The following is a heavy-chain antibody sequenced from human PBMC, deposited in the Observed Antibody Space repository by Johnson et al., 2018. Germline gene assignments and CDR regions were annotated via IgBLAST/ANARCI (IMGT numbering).Heavy chain of an antibody. Sequence: EVQLVESGPEVKKPGESLKISCKGSGYTFTSYWIGWVRQMPGKGLEWMGIIYPGDSDTRYSPSFQGQVTISAAKSISPAYLQWSSLTASETAMYYWARGSGDYYGYFQNWGQGTLVTVSA. D-gene: IGHD3-22*01. J-gene: IGHJ1*01. CDR3: ARGSGDYYGYFQN. CDR2: IYPGDSDT. CDR1: GYTFTSYW. V-gene: IGHV5-51*01.